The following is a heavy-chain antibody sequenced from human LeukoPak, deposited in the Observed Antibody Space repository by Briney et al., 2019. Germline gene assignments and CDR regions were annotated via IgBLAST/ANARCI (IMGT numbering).Heavy chain of an antibody. J-gene: IGHJ4*02. D-gene: IGHD5-12*01. V-gene: IGHV3-30*18. CDR2: ISNDGRNE. CDR1: GGSISSSNW. CDR3: AKNSGYGAKFPFDY. Sequence: TLSLTCAVSGGSISSSNWWWSWVRQAPGKGLDWLAVISNDGRNEYYADSVKGRFTISRDNSKNTLYLQMNSLRAEDTAVYYCAKNSGYGAKFPFDYWGQGTLVTVSS.